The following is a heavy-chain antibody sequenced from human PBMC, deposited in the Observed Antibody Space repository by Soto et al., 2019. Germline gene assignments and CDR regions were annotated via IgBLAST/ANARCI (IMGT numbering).Heavy chain of an antibody. Sequence: SETLSLTCAVYGGSFSGYYWSWIRQPPWKGLEWIGEINHSGSTNYNPSLKSRVTISVDPSKNQFSLKLSSVPAADTAVYYCARERLCFGQSILYYYYYGMDVWGQGTTVTVSS. CDR1: GGSFSGYY. CDR2: INHSGST. CDR3: ARERLCFGQSILYYYYYGMDV. D-gene: IGHD3-10*01. V-gene: IGHV4-34*01. J-gene: IGHJ6*02.